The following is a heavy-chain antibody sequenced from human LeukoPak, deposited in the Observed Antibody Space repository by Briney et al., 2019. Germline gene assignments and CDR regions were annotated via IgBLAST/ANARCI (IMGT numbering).Heavy chain of an antibody. CDR3: TRSIVVVTYYLDY. Sequence: GGSLRLSCTASGFPFVDYAINWVRQAPGKGLEWVGFIRSKRLGETIEYAASVKGRFTISRDDSISTAYLQMNSLKTEDTAVYYCTRSIVVVTYYLDYWGQGTLVTVSS. V-gene: IGHV3-49*04. CDR2: IRSKRLGETI. CDR1: GFPFVDYA. D-gene: IGHD2-21*02. J-gene: IGHJ4*02.